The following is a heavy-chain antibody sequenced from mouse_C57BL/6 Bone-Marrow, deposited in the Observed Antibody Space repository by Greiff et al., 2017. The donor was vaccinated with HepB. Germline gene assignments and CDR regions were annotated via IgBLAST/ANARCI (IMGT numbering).Heavy chain of an antibody. CDR1: GYTFTSYG. V-gene: IGHV1-81*01. J-gene: IGHJ3*01. CDR2: IYPRSGNT. Sequence: QVQLQHSGAELARPGASVKLSCKASGYTFTSYGISWVKQRTGQGLEWIGEIYPRSGNTYYNEKFKGKATLTADKSSSTAYMELRSLTSEDSAVYFCARDYGSSYAFAYWGQGTLVTVSA. CDR3: ARDYGSSYAFAY. D-gene: IGHD1-1*01.